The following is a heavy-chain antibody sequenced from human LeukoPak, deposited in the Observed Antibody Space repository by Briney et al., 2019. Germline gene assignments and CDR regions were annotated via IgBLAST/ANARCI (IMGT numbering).Heavy chain of an antibody. Sequence: GGSLRLSCAASGFTFSSYWMSWVRQAPGKGLEWVANIKQDGSEKYYVDSVKGRFTISRDNAKNSLYLQMNSLRAEDTAVYYCAGAGIQLWLNAFDIWGQGTMVTVSS. CDR1: GFTFSSYW. D-gene: IGHD5-18*01. CDR2: IKQDGSEK. V-gene: IGHV3-7*01. CDR3: AGAGIQLWLNAFDI. J-gene: IGHJ3*02.